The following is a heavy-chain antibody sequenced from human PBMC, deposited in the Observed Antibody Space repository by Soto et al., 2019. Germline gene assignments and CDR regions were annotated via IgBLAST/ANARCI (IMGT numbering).Heavy chain of an antibody. Sequence: SQTLSLTCAISGDSVSSNSAAWNWIRQSPSRGLEWLGRTYYRSKWYNDYAVSVKSRITINLDTSKNQFSLQLNSVTPEDTAVYYCARIGDYVWGSYRLNYYYGMDVWGQGTTVTFSS. CDR1: GDSVSSNSAA. D-gene: IGHD3-16*02. CDR2: TYYRSKWYN. J-gene: IGHJ6*02. CDR3: ARIGDYVWGSYRLNYYYGMDV. V-gene: IGHV6-1*01.